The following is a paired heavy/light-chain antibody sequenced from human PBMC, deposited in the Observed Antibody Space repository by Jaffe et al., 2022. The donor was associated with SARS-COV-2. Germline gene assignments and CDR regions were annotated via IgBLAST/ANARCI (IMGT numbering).Heavy chain of an antibody. D-gene: IGHD2-21*01. V-gene: IGHV4-38-2*02. J-gene: IGHJ4*02. CDR3: ARAPLGGDRGYYFDY. CDR1: GYSISNYYY. CDR2: IYHSGYT. Sequence: QVQLQESGPGLVKPSETLSLTCTVSGYSISNYYYWGWIRQPPGKGLEWIGTIYHSGYTYYNPSLKSRVTISVDTSKNQFSLKLSSVTAADTAVYYCARAPLGGDRGYYFDYWGQGTLVTVSS.
Light chain of an antibody. Sequence: DIQMTQSPSSLSASVGDRVTITCQASQDISNYLNWYQQKPGKAPKLLIYDASNLETGVPSRFSGNGSGIDFSFTIRSLQPEEIATYYCQQCDDLPVTFGPGTKVDIK. V-gene: IGKV1-33*01. J-gene: IGKJ3*01. CDR2: DAS. CDR1: QDISNY. CDR3: QQCDDLPVT.